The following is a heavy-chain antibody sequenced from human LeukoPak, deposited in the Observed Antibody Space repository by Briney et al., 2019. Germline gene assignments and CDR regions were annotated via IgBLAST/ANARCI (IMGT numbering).Heavy chain of an antibody. CDR3: ARLGEYYYYGMDV. V-gene: IGHV1-3*01. D-gene: IGHD3-16*01. CDR2: INAGNGNT. J-gene: IGHJ6*04. CDR1: GYPFPLYE. Sequence: GASVKVSCKASGYPFPLYEMRWVRQAPGQRLEWMGRINAGNGNTKYSQKFQGRVTITRDTSASTAYMELSSLRSEDTAVYYCARLGEYYYYGMDVWGKGTTVSVSS.